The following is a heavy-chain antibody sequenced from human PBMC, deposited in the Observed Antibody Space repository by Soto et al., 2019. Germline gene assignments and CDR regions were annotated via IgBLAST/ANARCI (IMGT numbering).Heavy chain of an antibody. CDR3: ARVSEWELLDY. V-gene: IGHV3-33*01. D-gene: IGHD1-26*01. J-gene: IGHJ4*02. Sequence: GGSLRLSCAASGFTFSSYGMHWVRQAPGKGLEWVAVIWYDGSNKYYADSVKGRFTISRDNFKNTLYLQMNSLRAEDTAVYYCARVSEWELLDYWGQGTLVTVSS. CDR2: IWYDGSNK. CDR1: GFTFSSYG.